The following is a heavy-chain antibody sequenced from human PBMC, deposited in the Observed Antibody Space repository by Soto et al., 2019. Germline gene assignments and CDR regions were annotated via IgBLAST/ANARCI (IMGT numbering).Heavy chain of an antibody. CDR2: ISASGSRT. D-gene: IGHD4-17*01. Sequence: PGGSLRLSCAASVFTFNNYAMSWVRQAPGKGLEWVSGISASGSRTFYADSVKGRFTVSRDFSKNTLSLQMDSLRAEDTAVYFCGKDPNGDYVGGFEFWGPGTMVTVSS. J-gene: IGHJ3*01. CDR1: VFTFNNYA. CDR3: GKDPNGDYVGGFEF. V-gene: IGHV3-23*01.